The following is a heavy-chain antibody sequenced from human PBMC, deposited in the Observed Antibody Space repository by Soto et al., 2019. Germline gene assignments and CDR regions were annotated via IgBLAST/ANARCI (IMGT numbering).Heavy chain of an antibody. V-gene: IGHV3-23*01. CDR2: ISGSGGST. D-gene: IGHD3-10*01. Sequence: LSLTCAASGFTFSSYAMSWVRQAPGKGLEWVSAISGSGGSTYYADSVKGRFTISRDNSKNTLYLQMNSLRAEDTAVYYCAKDRETVLLWFGELLIDYWGQGTLVTVSS. CDR1: GFTFSSYA. J-gene: IGHJ4*02. CDR3: AKDRETVLLWFGELLIDY.